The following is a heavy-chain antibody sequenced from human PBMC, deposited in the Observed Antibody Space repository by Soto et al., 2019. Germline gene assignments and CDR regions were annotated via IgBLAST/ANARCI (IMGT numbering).Heavy chain of an antibody. CDR1: GYSFTGYY. V-gene: IGHV1-2*04. J-gene: IGHJ6*02. D-gene: IGHD2-8*01. Sequence: ASVKVSCKASGYSFTGYYMHLVRQAPGQGLEWMGWINPNSGGTNYAQKFQGWVTMTRDTSISTAYMELSRLRSDDTTVYYCARGRPPYCTNGVCYEGYYGMDVWGQGTTVTVSS. CDR3: ARGRPPYCTNGVCYEGYYGMDV. CDR2: INPNSGGT.